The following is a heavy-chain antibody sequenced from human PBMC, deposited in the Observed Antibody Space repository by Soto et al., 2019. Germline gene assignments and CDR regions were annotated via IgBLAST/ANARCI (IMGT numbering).Heavy chain of an antibody. J-gene: IGHJ6*02. V-gene: IGHV3-30*18. CDR3: AKDRGTIYYYYGMDV. CDR2: ISYDGSNK. CDR1: GFTFSSYG. Sequence: QVQLVESGGGVVQPGRSLRLSCAASGFTFSSYGMHWVRQAPGKGLEWVAVISYDGSNKYYADSVKGRFTISRDNSKNTLYLQMNSLRAEDTAVYYCAKDRGTIYYYYGMDVWGQGTTVTVSS. D-gene: IGHD2-8*01.